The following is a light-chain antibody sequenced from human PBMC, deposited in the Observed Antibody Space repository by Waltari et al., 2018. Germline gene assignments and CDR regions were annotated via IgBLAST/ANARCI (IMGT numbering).Light chain of an antibody. J-gene: IGKJ3*01. Sequence: EIVLTQSPATLSLSPGERATLSCRASQSVSSYLAWYQQKPGQAPRLLIYESSNRATGIPARFSGSGSGTDFTLTISSLEPEDFAVYYCQXRXNWPSGTFGPGTXVDIK. CDR2: ESS. CDR3: QXRXNWPSGT. CDR1: QSVSSY. V-gene: IGKV3-11*01.